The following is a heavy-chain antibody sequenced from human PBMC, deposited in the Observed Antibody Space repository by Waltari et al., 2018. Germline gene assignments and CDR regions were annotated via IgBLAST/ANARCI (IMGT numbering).Heavy chain of an antibody. Sequence: QVHLVQSGAEVKKTGASVRISCKASTYTLDSFYINWVRQAPGQGLEWMGILNPGGGSVTYAQSLQGRVTMTRDKSTGTVYMELRSLRSDDTAMYYCSRGRGGFRFGSFDIWGQGTLVTVSS. D-gene: IGHD3-3*01. CDR2: LNPGGGSV. V-gene: IGHV1-46*02. CDR1: TYTLDSFY. J-gene: IGHJ3*02. CDR3: SRGRGGFRFGSFDI.